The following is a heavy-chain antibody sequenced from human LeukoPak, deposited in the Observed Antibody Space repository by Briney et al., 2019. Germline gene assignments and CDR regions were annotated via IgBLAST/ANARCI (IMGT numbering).Heavy chain of an antibody. CDR2: ISGSGGST. D-gene: IGHD1-7*01. Sequence: GGSLRLSCAVSGFTFSRYAMSWVRQAPGKGLEWASAISGSGGSTYYADSVKGRFTISRDNSRNTLYLEMSRLRAEDTAVYYCAKGWNSRGFEYWGQGTLVTVSS. CDR3: AKGWNSRGFEY. CDR1: GFTFSRYA. J-gene: IGHJ4*02. V-gene: IGHV3-23*01.